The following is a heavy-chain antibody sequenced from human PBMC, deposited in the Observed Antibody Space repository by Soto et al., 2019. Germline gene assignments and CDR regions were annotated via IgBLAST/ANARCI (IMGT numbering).Heavy chain of an antibody. J-gene: IGHJ4*02. D-gene: IGHD5-18*01. CDR3: AKDIVRYTYGACDY. Sequence: PGGSLRLSCAASGFTFSSYGMYWVRQAPGKGLEWVAAIAYDGSNKYHGDSVKGRFTISRDNSKNTLYLQMNSLRVEDTAVYYCAKDIVRYTYGACDYWGQGALVTVSS. V-gene: IGHV3-30*18. CDR1: GFTFSSYG. CDR2: IAYDGSNK.